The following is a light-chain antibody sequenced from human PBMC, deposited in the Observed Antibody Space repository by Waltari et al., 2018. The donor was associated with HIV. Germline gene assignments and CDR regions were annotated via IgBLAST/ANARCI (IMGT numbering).Light chain of an antibody. CDR1: NIGRKS. Sequence: SYVLTPPPSVSVAPGQTARISCEGDNIGRKSVHWYQQKPGRAPVLVVYYDTDRPSGIAGRFAGNYSGNTATVIIRGGEAGDEADYCCHGWDSFSDHGVFGAGTKLTVL. CDR2: YDT. CDR3: HGWDSFSDHGV. V-gene: IGLV3-21*02. J-gene: IGLJ2*01.